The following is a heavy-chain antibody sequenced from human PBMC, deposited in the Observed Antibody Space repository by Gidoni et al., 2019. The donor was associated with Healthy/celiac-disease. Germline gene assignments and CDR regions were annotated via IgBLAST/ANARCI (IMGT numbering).Heavy chain of an antibody. V-gene: IGHV1-69*02. CDR2: IIPILGIA. CDR1: GGTFSSYT. Sequence: QVQLVQSGAEVKKPGSSVKVSCKASGGTFSSYTISWVRQAPGQGLEWMGRIIPILGIANYAQKFKGRVTITADKSTSTAYMELSSLRSEDTAVYYCARALSIAARSGYYYGMDVWGQGTTVTVSS. J-gene: IGHJ6*02. CDR3: ARALSIAARSGYYYGMDV. D-gene: IGHD6-6*01.